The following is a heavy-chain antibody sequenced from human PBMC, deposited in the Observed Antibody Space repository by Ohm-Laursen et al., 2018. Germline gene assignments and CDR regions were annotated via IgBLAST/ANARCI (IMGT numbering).Heavy chain of an antibody. Sequence: SLRLSCTASGITVSSNYMSWVRPAPGKGLPWVSFLHSGGNTYYADSVKGRFTISIDNSKNTVYLQMNSLRAEDTAVYYCARETSALDCSGGSCYKSSSLDFWGQGALVTVSS. CDR1: GITVSSNY. J-gene: IGHJ4*02. D-gene: IGHD2-15*01. CDR2: LHSGGNT. CDR3: ARETSALDCSGGSCYKSSSLDF. V-gene: IGHV3-53*01.